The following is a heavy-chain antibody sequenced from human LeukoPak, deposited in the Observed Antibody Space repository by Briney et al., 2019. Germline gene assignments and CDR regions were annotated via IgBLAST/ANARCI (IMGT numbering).Heavy chain of an antibody. J-gene: IGHJ4*02. V-gene: IGHV3-74*01. CDR1: GFTFSSYW. Sequence: GGSLRLSCAASGFTFSSYWMHWVRQAPGKGLVWVSRINSDGSSTSYADSVKGRFTISRDNSKNTLYLQMNSLRAEDTAVYYCAKDQGSSSWRSFDYWGQGTLVTVSS. CDR2: INSDGSST. D-gene: IGHD6-13*01. CDR3: AKDQGSSSWRSFDY.